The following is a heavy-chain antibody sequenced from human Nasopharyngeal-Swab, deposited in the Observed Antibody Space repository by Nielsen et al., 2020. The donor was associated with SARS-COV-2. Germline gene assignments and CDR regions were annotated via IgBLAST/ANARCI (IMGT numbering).Heavy chain of an antibody. D-gene: IGHD6-19*01. CDR3: ARGDIVAVAGTGYYYYYYMDV. J-gene: IGHJ6*03. CDR1: GGTFSSYA. V-gene: IGHV1-69*13. Sequence: SVKVSCKASGGTFSSYAISWVRQAPGQGLEWMGGIIPIFGTANYAQKFQGRVTITADESTSTAYMELSSLRSEDTAVYYCARGDIVAVAGTGYYYYYYMDVWGKGTTVTVSS. CDR2: IIPIFGTA.